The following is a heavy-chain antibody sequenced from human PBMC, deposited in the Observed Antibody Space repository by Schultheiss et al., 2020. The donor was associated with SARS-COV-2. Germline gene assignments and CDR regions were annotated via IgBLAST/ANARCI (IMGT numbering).Heavy chain of an antibody. CDR1: GGTFSSYA. J-gene: IGHJ6*02. CDR3: ARDRYGYTYGPSGMDV. Sequence: SVKVSCKASGGTFSSYAISWVRQAPGQGLEWMGGIIPIFGTANYAQKFQGRVTITADESTSTAYMELSSLRSEDTAVYYCARDRYGYTYGPSGMDVWGQGTTVTVSS. V-gene: IGHV1-69*13. D-gene: IGHD5-18*01. CDR2: IIPIFGTA.